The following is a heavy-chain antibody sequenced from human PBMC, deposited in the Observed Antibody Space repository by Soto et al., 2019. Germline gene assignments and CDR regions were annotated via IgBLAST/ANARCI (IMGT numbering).Heavy chain of an antibody. J-gene: IGHJ5*02. CDR3: ARDFFDSSDYTTNWFDP. CDR1: GDSISSYS. D-gene: IGHD3-22*01. V-gene: IGHV4-59*08. CDR2: IHYNGNA. Sequence: PSETLSLTCTVSGDSISSYSWSWIRQPPGKGLEWIGNIHYNGNANYSPSLKSRVTISVDTSKNQFSLKLTSVTAADAALYYCARDFFDSSDYTTNWFDPWGQGTLVTVSS.